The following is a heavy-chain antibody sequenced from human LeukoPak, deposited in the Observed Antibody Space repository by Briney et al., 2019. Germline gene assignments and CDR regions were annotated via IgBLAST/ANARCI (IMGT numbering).Heavy chain of an antibody. V-gene: IGHV3-15*07. CDR2: IKSKTDGGTT. CDR1: GFIFSNAW. Sequence: GGSLRLSCAASGFIFSNAWMNWVRQAPGKGLEWVGHIKSKTDGGTTDYAAPVKGRFTISRDDSKNTLYLQMNSLKIEDTAVYYCTTEGGTEYSSSWSDGGFDFWGQGTLVTVSS. J-gene: IGHJ4*02. CDR3: TTEGGTEYSSSWSDGGFDF. D-gene: IGHD6-13*01.